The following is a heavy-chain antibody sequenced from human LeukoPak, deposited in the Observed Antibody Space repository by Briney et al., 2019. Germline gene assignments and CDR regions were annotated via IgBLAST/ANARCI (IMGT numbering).Heavy chain of an antibody. CDR2: INYSGST. V-gene: IGHV4-59*01. Sequence: PSETLSLTCTVSGGSISTYYWSWIRQPPGKALEWIGYINYSGSTNSNPSLMSRVTISEDTSKNQFSLKLSSVTAADTAVYYCARMRDGYKSDAFDIWGQGTMVTVSS. CDR3: ARMRDGYKSDAFDI. D-gene: IGHD5-24*01. J-gene: IGHJ3*02. CDR1: GGSISTYY.